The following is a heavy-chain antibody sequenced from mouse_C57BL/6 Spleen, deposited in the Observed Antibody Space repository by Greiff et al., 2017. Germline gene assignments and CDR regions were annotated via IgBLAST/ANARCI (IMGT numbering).Heavy chain of an antibody. Sequence: QVQLQQSGAELAKPGASVKLSCTASGYTFTSYWMHWVQQRPGQGLEWIGYLNPSSGYTKYNQKFKDKATLTADKSSSTAYMQLSSRTYEDSAVYYCASEDYYGSSYRYFDVWGTGTTVTVSS. D-gene: IGHD1-1*01. CDR2: LNPSSGYT. J-gene: IGHJ1*03. CDR3: ASEDYYGSSYRYFDV. V-gene: IGHV1-7*01. CDR1: GYTFTSYW.